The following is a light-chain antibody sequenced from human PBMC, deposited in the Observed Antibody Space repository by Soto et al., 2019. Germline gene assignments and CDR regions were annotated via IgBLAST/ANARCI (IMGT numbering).Light chain of an antibody. V-gene: IGKV1-5*03. CDR2: KAS. CDR3: QQYDSYSRA. J-gene: IGKJ1*01. Sequence: DIQMTQSPSTLSASVGDRVTITCRASQSISSWLAWYQQKPGKPPKLLIYKASSLESGVPSRFSGSGSGTEFTLTISSLQPDDFATYYCQQYDSYSRAFGQGTKVDI. CDR1: QSISSW.